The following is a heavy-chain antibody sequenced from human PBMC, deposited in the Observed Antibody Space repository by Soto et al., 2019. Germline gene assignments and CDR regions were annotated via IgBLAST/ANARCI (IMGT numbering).Heavy chain of an antibody. CDR1: GFTFDDYA. CDR3: TKDSGGEFSSFDY. CDR2: ISWNSSRV. V-gene: IGHV3-9*01. Sequence: GGSLRLSCAASGFTFDDYAMHWVRQAPGKGLEWVSGISWNSSRVGYADSVKSRFTISKDNAKNALYLQMSSLSAENTVLYYCTKDSGGEFSSFDYWGQGTLVTVSS. J-gene: IGHJ4*01. D-gene: IGHD3-16*02.